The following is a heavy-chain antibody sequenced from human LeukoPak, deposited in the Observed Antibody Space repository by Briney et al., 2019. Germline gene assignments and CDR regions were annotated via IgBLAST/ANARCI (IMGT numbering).Heavy chain of an antibody. J-gene: IGHJ4*02. Sequence: SQTLSLTCTVSGGSISSGDYYWSWIRQPPGKGREWIGYIYYSGSIYYNPSLKSRVTISVDTSKNQFSLKLSSVTAADTAVYYCARGTVPAPLDYWGQGTLVTVSS. CDR3: ARGTVPAPLDY. CDR2: IYYSGSI. CDR1: GGSISSGDYY. D-gene: IGHD2-2*01. V-gene: IGHV4-30-4*01.